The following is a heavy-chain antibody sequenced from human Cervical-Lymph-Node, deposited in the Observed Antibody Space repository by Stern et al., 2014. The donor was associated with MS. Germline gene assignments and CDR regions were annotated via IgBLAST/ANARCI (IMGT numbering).Heavy chain of an antibody. CDR3: ARQEKHNYYYFDY. V-gene: IGHV5-51*01. CDR1: GYTFTNYW. D-gene: IGHD2-21*01. CDR2: IYPGDSET. Sequence: DQLVQSGAEVKKPGESLKISCKGFGYTFTNYWVGWVRQMPGKGLEWMGIIYPGDSETKSSPSFQGRVTISADKSTGTAYLQWSSLKASDTAIYYCARQEKHNYYYFDYWGQGTLVTVSS. J-gene: IGHJ4*02.